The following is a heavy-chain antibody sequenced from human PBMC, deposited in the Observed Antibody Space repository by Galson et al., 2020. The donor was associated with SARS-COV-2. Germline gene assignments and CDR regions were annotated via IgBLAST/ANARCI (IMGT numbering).Heavy chain of an antibody. D-gene: IGHD3-3*01. CDR1: GFSLSTSGVG. CDR2: IYWDDDK. V-gene: IGHV2-5*02. Sequence: SGPTLVKPTQTLTLTCTFSGFSLSTSGVGVGWIRQPPGKALEWLALIYWDDDKRYSPSLKSRLTITKDTSKNQVVLTMTNMDPVDTATYYCAHSGHSLHYYDFWSGYYTGFDYWGQGTLVTVSS. J-gene: IGHJ4*02. CDR3: AHSGHSLHYYDFWSGYYTGFDY.